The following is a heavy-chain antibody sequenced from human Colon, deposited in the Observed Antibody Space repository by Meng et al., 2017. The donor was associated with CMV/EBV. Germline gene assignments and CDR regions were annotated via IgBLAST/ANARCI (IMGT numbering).Heavy chain of an antibody. J-gene: IGHJ5*02. CDR1: GFAFSGYW. Sequence: GESLKISCAASGFAFSGYWMHWARQAPGKGLVWASRINHDGTNTIYADSVKGRFTVSRDNARNTLYLQMNTLRAEDTAVYYCVREDGVVASRGNRFDPWGQGTLVTVSS. V-gene: IGHV3-74*01. CDR2: INHDGTNT. CDR3: VREDGVVASRGNRFDP. D-gene: IGHD3-10*01.